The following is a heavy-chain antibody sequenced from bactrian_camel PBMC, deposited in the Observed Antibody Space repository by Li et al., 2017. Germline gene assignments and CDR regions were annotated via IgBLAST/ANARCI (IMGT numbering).Heavy chain of an antibody. Sequence: HVQLVESGGGSVQAGGSLRLSCAASGYTFNTYSWFRQAPGQEREGVASIRSDGSTHYADSVKGRFTISRESAKNTVYLQMTSLKLEDAARYYCVMRGFSGRTWSRAHWGQGTQVTVS. D-gene: IGHD6*01. V-gene: IGHV3S57*01. J-gene: IGHJ4*01. CDR3: VMRGFSGRTWSRAH. CDR2: IRSDGST. CDR1: GYTFNTY.